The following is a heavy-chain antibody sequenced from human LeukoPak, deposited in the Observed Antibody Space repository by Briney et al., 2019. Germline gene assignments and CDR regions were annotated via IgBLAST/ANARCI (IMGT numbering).Heavy chain of an antibody. V-gene: IGHV3-21*01. CDR1: GFSFSTST. D-gene: IGHD4-11*01. CDR3: VKGDYRES. Sequence: GGSLRLSCAASGFSFSTSTMNWARQAPGKSLEWVSSIGYTSSDKYYVQSVKGRFTISRDNAENSLYLQMNSLRADDTAMYYCVKGDYRESWGQGTRVTVSS. J-gene: IGHJ5*02. CDR2: IGYTSSDK.